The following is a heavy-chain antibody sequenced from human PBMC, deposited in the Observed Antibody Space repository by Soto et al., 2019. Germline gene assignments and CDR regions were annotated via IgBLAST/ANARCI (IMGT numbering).Heavy chain of an antibody. CDR2: IYTSGST. CDR1: DGSISSYY. CDR3: ARACSSNSCYDVFDY. V-gene: IGHV4-4*07. Sequence: SETLSLTCTVSDGSISSYYWSWIRQPAGKGLEWIGRIYTSGSTNYNPSLKSRVTMSVDTSKNQFSLKLSSVTAADTAVYYCARACSSNSCYDVFDYWGQGTLVTVSS. D-gene: IGHD2-2*01. J-gene: IGHJ4*02.